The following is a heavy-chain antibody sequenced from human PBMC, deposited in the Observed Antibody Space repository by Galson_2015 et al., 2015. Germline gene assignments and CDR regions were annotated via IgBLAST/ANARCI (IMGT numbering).Heavy chain of an antibody. V-gene: IGHV5-51*03. CDR2: IYPGDSDT. CDR1: GYSFTSYW. J-gene: IGHJ5*02. CDR3: ARSSGLLWFGELSPGGWFDP. D-gene: IGHD3-10*01. Sequence: QSGAEVTKPGESLQISCTGSGYSFTSYWIGWVRQMPGKGLEWMGIIYPGDSDTRYSPSFQGQVTISADKSISTAYLQWSSLKASDTAMYYCARSSGLLWFGELSPGGWFDPWGQGTLVTVSS.